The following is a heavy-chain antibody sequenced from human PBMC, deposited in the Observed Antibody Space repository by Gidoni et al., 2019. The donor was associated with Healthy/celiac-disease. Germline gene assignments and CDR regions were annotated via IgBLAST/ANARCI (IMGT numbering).Heavy chain of an antibody. D-gene: IGHD5-12*01. CDR3: TREASDIVATAFDY. Sequence: EVQLVESGGGLVKPGRSLRLSCTASGFTFGGYAMSWFRQAPGKGLEWVGFIRSKAYGGTTEYAASVKGRFTISRDDSKSIAYLQMNSLKTEDTAVYYCTREASDIVATAFDYWGQGTLVTVSS. J-gene: IGHJ4*02. CDR2: IRSKAYGGTT. V-gene: IGHV3-49*05. CDR1: GFTFGGYA.